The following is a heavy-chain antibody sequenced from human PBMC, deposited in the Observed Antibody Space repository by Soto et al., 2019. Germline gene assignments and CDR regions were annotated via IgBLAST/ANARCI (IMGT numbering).Heavy chain of an antibody. Sequence: GWSLRLSCAASGFPFSGSIIHWVRQAPGKGLEWVGRIRSKANGYATAYAASVKGRFTISRDDSKNTAYLQMNSLKTEDTAIYYCTRNLGAKYGMDVWGQGTTVTVSS. CDR3: TRNLGAKYGMDV. V-gene: IGHV3-73*01. D-gene: IGHD1-26*01. CDR2: IRSKANGYAT. J-gene: IGHJ6*02. CDR1: GFPFSGSI.